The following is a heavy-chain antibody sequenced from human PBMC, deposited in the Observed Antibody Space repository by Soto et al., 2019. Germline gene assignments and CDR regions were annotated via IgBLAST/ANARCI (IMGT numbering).Heavy chain of an antibody. D-gene: IGHD2-15*01. CDR3: ARDDGSCSGGSCSIVFDY. J-gene: IGHJ4*02. CDR1: GFTFSSYA. V-gene: IGHV3-30-3*01. CDR2: ISYDGSNK. Sequence: GGSLRLSCAASGFTFSSYAMHWVRQAPGKGLEWVAVISYDGSNKYYADSVKGRFTISRDNSKNTLYLQMNSLRAEDTAVYYCARDDGSCSGGSCSIVFDYWGQGTLVTVSS.